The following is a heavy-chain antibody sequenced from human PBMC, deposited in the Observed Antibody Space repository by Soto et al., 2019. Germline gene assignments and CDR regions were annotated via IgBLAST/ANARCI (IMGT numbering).Heavy chain of an antibody. J-gene: IGHJ4*02. CDR3: ARVRYGGYSYYFDY. D-gene: IGHD4-17*01. CDR1: GFTFSRFW. V-gene: IGHV3-7*03. CDR2: IQQDGSEK. Sequence: GGSLRLSCAVPGFTFSRFWMGWVRQAPGRGLEWVANIQQDGSEKYYVDSVKGRFTMSKDNVKNSLYLQMNSLGAEDTAVYYCARVRYGGYSYYFDYWGQGALVTVPQ.